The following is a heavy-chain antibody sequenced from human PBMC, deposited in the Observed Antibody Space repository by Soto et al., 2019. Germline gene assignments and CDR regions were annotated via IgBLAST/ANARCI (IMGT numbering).Heavy chain of an antibody. V-gene: IGHV3-23*01. Sequence: EVQLLESGGGLVQPGGSLRLSCAASGFTFSSYAMSWVRQAPGKGLEWVSAISGSGGSTYYADSVKGRFTISRDNSKNTLYLQMNSLRAEDTAVYYCAKLPITIFGVVIIPYYSYMDVWGKGTTVTVSS. D-gene: IGHD3-3*01. CDR2: ISGSGGST. CDR3: AKLPITIFGVVIIPYYSYMDV. CDR1: GFTFSSYA. J-gene: IGHJ6*03.